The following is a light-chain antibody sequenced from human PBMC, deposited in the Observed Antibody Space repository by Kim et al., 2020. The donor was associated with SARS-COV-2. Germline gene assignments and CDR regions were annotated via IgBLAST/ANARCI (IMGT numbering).Light chain of an antibody. CDR3: LQGSKFPWT. CDR2: AAS. CDR1: QDIRND. Sequence: AIQMTQSPSFLSASVGDRVTITCRASQDIRNDLGWYQQKPGKAPKFLIYAASSLQSGVPLRFSGSGSGTKFTLTISSLQPEDFATYNSLQGSKFPWTLFQGTKRGIK. V-gene: IGKV1-6*01. J-gene: IGKJ1*01.